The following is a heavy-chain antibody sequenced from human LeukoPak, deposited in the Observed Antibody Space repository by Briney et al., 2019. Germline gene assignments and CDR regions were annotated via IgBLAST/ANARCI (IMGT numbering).Heavy chain of an antibody. J-gene: IGHJ4*02. Sequence: GGSLRLSCAASGFTFNGYWMSWVRQAPGQGLEWVANIKEDGSAKYYVDSVKGRFIISRDNTKNSLYLQMNSLRIEDTAVYYCVPHLSSGGYSVFHNWGQGTGVTVSS. CDR1: GFTFNGYW. D-gene: IGHD1-26*01. V-gene: IGHV3-7*01. CDR3: VPHLSSGGYSVFHN. CDR2: IKEDGSAK.